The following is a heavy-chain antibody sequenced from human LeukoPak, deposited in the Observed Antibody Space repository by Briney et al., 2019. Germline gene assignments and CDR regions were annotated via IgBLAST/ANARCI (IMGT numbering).Heavy chain of an antibody. CDR1: GFTFSDYY. D-gene: IGHD6-6*01. Sequence: PGGSLRLSCAASGFTFSDYYMSWVRQAPGKGLEWVSDISGHEITTYYADSVKGRYTVSRDNANNSLYLHMESLRVEDTAVYFRARHLGSSARSAYYYIDVWGKGTTVTVSS. J-gene: IGHJ6*03. CDR3: ARHLGSSARSAYYYIDV. CDR2: ISGHEITT. V-gene: IGHV3-11*04.